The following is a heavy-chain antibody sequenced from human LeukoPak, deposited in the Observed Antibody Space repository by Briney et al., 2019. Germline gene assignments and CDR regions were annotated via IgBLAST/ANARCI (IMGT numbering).Heavy chain of an antibody. V-gene: IGHV5-10-1*01. CDR3: ARRDSYGSQSYDWKNWFDP. J-gene: IGHJ5*02. D-gene: IGHD3-10*01. Sequence: GESLEISCQGSGYRFTSYWISWVRQMPGKGLEWLGGIDPSDSYTNYSPSFQGHVTISADRSISTAYLQWSSLKASDTAMYYCARRDSYGSQSYDWKNWFDPWGQGTLVTVSS. CDR2: IDPSDSYT. CDR1: GYRFTSYW.